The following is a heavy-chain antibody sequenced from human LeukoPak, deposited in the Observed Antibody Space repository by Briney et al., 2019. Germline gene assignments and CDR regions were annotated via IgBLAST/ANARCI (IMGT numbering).Heavy chain of an antibody. V-gene: IGHV3-23*01. J-gene: IGHJ6*03. CDR1: GFTVSSNY. CDR3: AKDGIAAAGTYYYYYYMDV. Sequence: GGSLRLSCAASGFTVSSNYMSWVRQAPGKGLEWVSAISGSGGSTYYADSVKGRFTISRDNSKNTLYLQMNSLRAEDTAVYYCAKDGIAAAGTYYYYYYMDVWGKGTTVTVSS. CDR2: ISGSGGST. D-gene: IGHD6-13*01.